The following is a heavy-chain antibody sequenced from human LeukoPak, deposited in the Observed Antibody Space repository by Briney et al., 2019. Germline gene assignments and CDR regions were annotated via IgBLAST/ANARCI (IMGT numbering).Heavy chain of an antibody. CDR2: IYHSGST. D-gene: IGHD1-26*01. J-gene: IGHJ3*02. Sequence: SETLSLTCAVSGYSVSSGYYWGWIRQPPGKGLEWIGSIYHSGSTYYNPSLKSRVTISVDTSKNQFSLRLSSVTAADTAVYYCARLDGSYRLGAFDIWGQGTMVTVSS. V-gene: IGHV4-38-2*01. CDR1: GYSVSSGYY. CDR3: ARLDGSYRLGAFDI.